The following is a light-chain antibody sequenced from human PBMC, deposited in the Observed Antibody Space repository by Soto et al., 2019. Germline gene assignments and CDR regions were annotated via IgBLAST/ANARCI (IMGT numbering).Light chain of an antibody. CDR2: GAS. CDR3: QQYNNWPLT. Sequence: EIVMTQSPATLSVSPGERATLSCRASQSVSSNLAWYQQKPGQAPRLLIYGASTRATGIPARFSGSGSGTEFTLTISSLQSEDFALYYCQQYNNWPLTFGGGTKVEIE. CDR1: QSVSSN. V-gene: IGKV3-15*01. J-gene: IGKJ4*01.